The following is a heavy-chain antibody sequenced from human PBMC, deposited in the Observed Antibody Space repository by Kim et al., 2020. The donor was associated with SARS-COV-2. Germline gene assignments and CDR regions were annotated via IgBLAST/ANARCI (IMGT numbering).Heavy chain of an antibody. CDR1: GGSISSYY. CDR3: ARGSSYYGSGSYYIYGMDV. Sequence: SETLSLTCTVSGGSISSYYWSWIRQPPGKGLEWIGYIYYSGSTNYNPSLKSRVTISVDTSKNQFSLKLSSVTAADTAVYYCARGSSYYGSGSYYIYGMDVWGQGTTVTVSS. D-gene: IGHD3-10*01. V-gene: IGHV4-59*01. J-gene: IGHJ6*02. CDR2: IYYSGST.